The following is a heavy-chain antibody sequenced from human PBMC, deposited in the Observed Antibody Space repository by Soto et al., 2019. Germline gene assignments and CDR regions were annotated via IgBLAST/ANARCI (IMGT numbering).Heavy chain of an antibody. CDR2: IIPIFGTA. Sequence: SVKVSCKASGGTFSSYAISWVRQAPGQGLEWMGGIIPIFGTANYAQKFQGRVTITADESTSTAYMELSSLRSEDTAVYYCARAGRPNYDILTGYLGLYYYYGMDVWGQGNTVTVS. CDR1: GGTFSSYA. J-gene: IGHJ6*02. V-gene: IGHV1-69*13. CDR3: ARAGRPNYDILTGYLGLYYYYGMDV. D-gene: IGHD3-9*01.